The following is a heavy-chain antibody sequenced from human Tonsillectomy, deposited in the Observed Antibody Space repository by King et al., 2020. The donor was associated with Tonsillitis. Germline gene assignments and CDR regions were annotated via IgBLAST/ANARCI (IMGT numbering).Heavy chain of an antibody. D-gene: IGHD7-27*01. CDR3: VRVPPNWDLHFDL. V-gene: IGHV3-64D*06. CDR1: GFTFSSNA. J-gene: IGHJ2*01. Sequence: VQLVESGGGLVQPGGSLRLSCSASGFTFSSNAMHWIRQAPGKGLQYVSGITNGGGASYYADFVKGRFTVSRDNSKNTLFLQMNSLRPEDTAVYYCVRVPPNWDLHFDLWGRGTLVTVSS. CDR2: ITNGGGAS.